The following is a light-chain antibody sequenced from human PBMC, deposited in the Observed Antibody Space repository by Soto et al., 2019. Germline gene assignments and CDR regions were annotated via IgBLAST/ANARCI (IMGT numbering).Light chain of an antibody. CDR1: QSVLYSSNNKNY. CDR3: QQYYSTPLT. CDR2: WAS. V-gene: IGKV4-1*01. Sequence: DIVMTQSPDSLAVSLGERATINCKSSQSVLYSSNNKNYLAWYQQKPGQPPKLLIYWASTRESGVPDRFSGSGSGTDFTLTIRSLQAEDVAGYYCQQYYSTPLTFGPGTKVDI. J-gene: IGKJ3*01.